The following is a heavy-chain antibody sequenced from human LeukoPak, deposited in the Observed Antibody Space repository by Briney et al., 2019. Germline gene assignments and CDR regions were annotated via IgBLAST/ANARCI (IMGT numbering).Heavy chain of an antibody. J-gene: IGHJ4*02. CDR1: GFTFSSYW. D-gene: IGHD4-17*01. CDR3: ARDWFDGDYDRFDY. V-gene: IGHV3-7*03. CDR2: INQDGSQK. Sequence: GGSLRLSCAVSGFTFSSYWMSWFRQAPGKGLEWVANINQDGSQKFSVDSVKGRFTISRDNAKNSLSLQMNSLRVEDTAVYYCARDWFDGDYDRFDYWGQGTLVTLSS.